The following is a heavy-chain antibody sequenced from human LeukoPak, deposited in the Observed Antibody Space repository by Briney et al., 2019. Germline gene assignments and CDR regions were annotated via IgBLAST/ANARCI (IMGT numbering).Heavy chain of an antibody. CDR2: MSIDGSSR. D-gene: IGHD1-26*01. Sequence: PGGSLRLSCAASGFIFSDYYMSWIRQAPGKGLEWLSYMSIDGSSRYYADSVKGRFTISRDNAKNSLYLQMNSLRVEDTAVYYCARGAMKTNYYHDYFGYWGQGTLVTVSS. CDR3: ARGAMKTNYYHDYFGY. CDR1: GFIFSDYY. V-gene: IGHV3-11*04. J-gene: IGHJ4*02.